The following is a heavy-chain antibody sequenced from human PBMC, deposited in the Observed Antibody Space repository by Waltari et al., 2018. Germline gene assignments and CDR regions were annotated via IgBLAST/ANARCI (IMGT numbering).Heavy chain of an antibody. V-gene: IGHV3-53*01. CDR3: ARDPLYYFDS. J-gene: IGHJ4*02. Sequence: EVQLVESGGGLVQPGGSLRLSCAASAFTVSSSCMHWVRQAPGKGLEWVSLFYSGGTTYYAGSVEGRFTISRDISTNTVYLQMNSLTAEDTAVYYCARDPLYYFDSWGQGALVTVSS. CDR2: FYSGGTT. CDR1: AFTVSSSC.